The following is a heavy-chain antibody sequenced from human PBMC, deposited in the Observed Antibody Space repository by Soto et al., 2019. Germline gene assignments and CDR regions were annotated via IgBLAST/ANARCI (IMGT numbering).Heavy chain of an antibody. CDR2: ISGSGEIT. CDR1: GFSFDNYG. V-gene: IGHV3-23*01. CDR3: ANEIAAAGSAGFDY. D-gene: IGHD6-13*01. J-gene: IGHJ4*02. Sequence: GGSLRLSCVASGFSFDNYGMAWVRQAPGKGLSWVSSISGSGEITYYADSVKGRFTISRDNSKNTLYLQMNSLRAEDTAVYYCANEIAAAGSAGFDYWGQGTLVTVSS.